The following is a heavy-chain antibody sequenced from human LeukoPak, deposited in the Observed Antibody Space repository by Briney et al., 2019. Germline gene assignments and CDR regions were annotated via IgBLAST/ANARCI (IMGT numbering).Heavy chain of an antibody. Sequence: ASVKVSCKTSGYTFTTYGISWARQAPGQGLEWMGWSSPNNGNRNYAQKFQGRVTMTTDTSTATAYMELSSLRSEDTAVYYCARDIPRYCGGDCFSRVTNAFDIWGQGTMVTVSS. V-gene: IGHV1-18*01. CDR1: GYTFTTYG. CDR2: SSPNNGNR. CDR3: ARDIPRYCGGDCFSRVTNAFDI. D-gene: IGHD2-21*02. J-gene: IGHJ3*02.